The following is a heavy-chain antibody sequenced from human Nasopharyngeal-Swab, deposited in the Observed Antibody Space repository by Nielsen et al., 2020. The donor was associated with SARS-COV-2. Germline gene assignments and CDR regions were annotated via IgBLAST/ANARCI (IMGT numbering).Heavy chain of an antibody. Sequence: GGSLRLSSAASGFTFSDYRMHWVRQAPGRGLMWVSRINGDGRSLNYADFVKGRFIISTDNAKSTLYLEMNSLRAEDTAVYYCARGRGSSTSMIGYWGQGTLVTVSS. J-gene: IGHJ4*02. CDR2: INGDGRSL. D-gene: IGHD2/OR15-2a*01. CDR1: GFTFSDYR. CDR3: ARGRGSSTSMIGY. V-gene: IGHV3-74*01.